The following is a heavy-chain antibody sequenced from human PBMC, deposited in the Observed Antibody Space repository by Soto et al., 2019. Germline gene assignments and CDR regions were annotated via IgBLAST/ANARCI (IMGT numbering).Heavy chain of an antibody. CDR2: ISYDGGHM. J-gene: IGHJ4*02. D-gene: IGHD6-19*01. V-gene: IGHV3-30*18. CDR3: VKDSWWLVSFDH. CDR1: GFAFKSYG. Sequence: GGSLRLSCAASGFAFKSYGIHWVRQAPGRGLEWVAAISYDGGHMYYADSAKGRFTISRDNSKNTLYLQMTSLRPEDTAVYYCVKDSWWLVSFDHWGQGTLVTVSS.